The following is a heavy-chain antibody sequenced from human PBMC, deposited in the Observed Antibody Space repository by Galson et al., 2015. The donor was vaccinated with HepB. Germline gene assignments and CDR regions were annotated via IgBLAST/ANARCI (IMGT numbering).Heavy chain of an antibody. CDR3: ARDRVPAGILYDFDI. CDR2: ITPVGSNK. J-gene: IGHJ3*02. V-gene: IGHV3-30-3*01. CDR1: GLTFSSYA. D-gene: IGHD2-2*02. Sequence: SLRLSCAASGLTFSSYAMHWVRQAPGKGLEWVAVITPVGSNKYYADNLKGRFTISRDNSTNTLYMQMNSLRAEDTAVYYCARDRVPAGILYDFDIWGQGTMITASS.